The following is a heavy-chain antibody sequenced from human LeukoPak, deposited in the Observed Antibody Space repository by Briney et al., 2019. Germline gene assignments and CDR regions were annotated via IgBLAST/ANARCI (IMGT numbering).Heavy chain of an antibody. V-gene: IGHV4-39*01. D-gene: IGHD4-11*01. CDR2: IYYSGST. CDR1: GGSISSSSYY. J-gene: IGHJ4*02. Sequence: SETLSLTCTDSGGSISSSSYYWGWVRQPPGRGLEWIGSIYYSGSTYYNPSLKSRVTISVDTSKSQFSLKLSSVTAADTAVYYCASQATVTTMDYWGQGTLVTVSS. CDR3: ASQATVTTMDY.